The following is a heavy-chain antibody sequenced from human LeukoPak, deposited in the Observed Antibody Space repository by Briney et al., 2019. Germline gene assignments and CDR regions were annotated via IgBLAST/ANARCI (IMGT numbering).Heavy chain of an antibody. J-gene: IGHJ4*02. D-gene: IGHD4-17*01. V-gene: IGHV5-51*01. CDR2: IYPGDSDT. Sequence: GIIYPGDSDTRYSPSFQGQVTISADKSISTAYLQWSSLEASDTAMYYCARLSDGDYGDYWGQGTLVTVSS. CDR3: ARLSDGDYGDY.